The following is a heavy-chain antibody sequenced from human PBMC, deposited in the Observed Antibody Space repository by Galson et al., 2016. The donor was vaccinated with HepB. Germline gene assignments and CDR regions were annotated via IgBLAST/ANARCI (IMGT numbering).Heavy chain of an antibody. J-gene: IGHJ4*02. CDR1: GASINSYY. D-gene: IGHD3-16*01. CDR2: IHYNRGT. CDR3: AGTFRGGY. V-gene: IGHV4-59*08. Sequence: QVQLQESGPGLVKPSETLSLTCSVSGASINSYYWSWIRQPPGKGLEWIGYIHYNRGTNYSPSLASRVIISLDSSKNLFSLRLTSVTAADTAIYYCAGTFRGGYWGQGTLVTVSS.